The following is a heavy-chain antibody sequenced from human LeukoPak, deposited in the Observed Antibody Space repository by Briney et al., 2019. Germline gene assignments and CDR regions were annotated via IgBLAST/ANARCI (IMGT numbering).Heavy chain of an antibody. D-gene: IGHD2-15*01. V-gene: IGHV4-39*01. CDR2: IYYSGST. J-gene: IGHJ3*02. CDR3: ARHIYSTDAFDI. CDR1: GGSISSSSYY. Sequence: PSETLSLTCTVSGGSISSSSYYWGWIRQPPGKGLEWIGSIYYSGSTNYNPSLKSRVTISVDTSKNQFSLKLSSVTAADTAVYYCARHIYSTDAFDIWGQGTMVTVSS.